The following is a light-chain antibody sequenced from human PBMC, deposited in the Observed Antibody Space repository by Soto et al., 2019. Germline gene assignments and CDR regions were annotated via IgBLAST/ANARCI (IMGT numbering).Light chain of an antibody. CDR3: QQHGISPSYT. CDR2: DAS. CDR1: QSVSSY. V-gene: IGKV3-11*01. J-gene: IGKJ2*01. Sequence: EIVMTQSPATLSVSPGERATLSCRASQSVSSYLAWYQQKPGQAPRLLIYDASNRATGIPARFSGSGSGTDFTLTISRLEPEDFAVYYCQQHGISPSYTFAQGTKVDIK.